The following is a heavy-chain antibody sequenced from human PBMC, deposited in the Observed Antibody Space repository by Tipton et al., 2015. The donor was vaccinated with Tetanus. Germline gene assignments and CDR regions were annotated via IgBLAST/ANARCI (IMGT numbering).Heavy chain of an antibody. CDR2: LTVYNGYT. J-gene: IGHJ4*02. V-gene: IGHV1-18*01. CDR1: GYTFTNYG. Sequence: QLVQSGAEVRKPGASVKVSCKASGYTFTNYGIGWVRQAPGQGLEWMGWLTVYNGYTDYAQALQGRVTVTTDTSTSTAYMEVRNLRSDDAAVYFCARGLRYYYETSAYDYWGQGTLVTVSS. CDR3: ARGLRYYYETSAYDY. D-gene: IGHD3-22*01.